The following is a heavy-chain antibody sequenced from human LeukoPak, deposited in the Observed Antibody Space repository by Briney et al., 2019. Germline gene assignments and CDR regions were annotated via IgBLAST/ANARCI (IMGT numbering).Heavy chain of an antibody. CDR2: IYYSGST. CDR3: ARAQWLVDPPTYYYYMDV. D-gene: IGHD6-19*01. V-gene: IGHV4-59*12. Sequence: PSETLSLTCTVSGGSISSYYWSWIRQPPGKGLEWIGYIYYSGSTNYNPSLKSRVTISVDTSKNQFSLKLSSVTAADTAVYYCARAQWLVDPPTYYYYMDVWGKGTTVTVSS. CDR1: GGSISSYY. J-gene: IGHJ6*03.